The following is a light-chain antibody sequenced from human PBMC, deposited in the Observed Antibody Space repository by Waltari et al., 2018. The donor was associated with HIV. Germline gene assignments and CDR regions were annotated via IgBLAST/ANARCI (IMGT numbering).Light chain of an antibody. J-gene: IGLJ1*01. CDR3: CSHAGSSIYFV. Sequence: PALPPPPSVHGLSGQSTTTSRHRTSSAVGLYNLVSWSQQHPGKAPKVMIYEVNNRPSGFSNRFSGSKSGNTASLTISGLQAEDEAEYYCCSHAGSSIYFVFGTGTKVTVL. CDR1: SSAVGLYNL. V-gene: IGLV2-23*02. CDR2: EVN.